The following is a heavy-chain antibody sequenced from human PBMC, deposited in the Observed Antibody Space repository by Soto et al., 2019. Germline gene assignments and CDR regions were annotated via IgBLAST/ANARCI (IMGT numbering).Heavy chain of an antibody. J-gene: IGHJ6*02. CDR2: IVVGSGNT. CDR1: GFTFTSSA. Sequence: QMQLVQSGPEVKKPGTSVKVSCKASGFTFTSSAVQWVRQARGQRLEWIGWIVVGSGNTNYAQKFQERVTITRDMSTSTAYMELSSLRSEDTAVYYCAATAGGYSGYDLGYGMDVWGQSTTVTVSS. D-gene: IGHD5-12*01. V-gene: IGHV1-58*01. CDR3: AATAGGYSGYDLGYGMDV.